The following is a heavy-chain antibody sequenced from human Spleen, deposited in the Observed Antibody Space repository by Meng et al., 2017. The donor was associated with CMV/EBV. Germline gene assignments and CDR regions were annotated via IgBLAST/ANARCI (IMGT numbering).Heavy chain of an antibody. CDR1: GGRIRSYE. CDR3: ARAMRYFDWLPHLDY. J-gene: IGHJ4*02. Sequence: SETLSLTCTVAGGRIRSYEWRWIWQPPGKGLEWTGYNCYSVSTESRVSISADTSENQFSLKLSSVTAADTAVYYCARAMRYFDWLPHLDYWGQGTLFTVSS. V-gene: IGHV4-59*04. D-gene: IGHD3-9*01. CDR2: NCYSV.